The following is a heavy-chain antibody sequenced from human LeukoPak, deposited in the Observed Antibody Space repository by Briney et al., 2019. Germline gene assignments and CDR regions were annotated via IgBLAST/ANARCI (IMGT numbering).Heavy chain of an antibody. Sequence: SETLSLTCTVSGGSISSYYWSWIRQPAGKGLEWIGRIYTSGSTNYNPSLKSRVTMSVDTSKNQFSLKLSSVTAADTAVYYCARGYSSSWSRYYFDYWGQGTLVTVSS. J-gene: IGHJ4*02. CDR2: IYTSGST. CDR3: ARGYSSSWSRYYFDY. D-gene: IGHD6-13*01. V-gene: IGHV4-4*07. CDR1: GGSISSYY.